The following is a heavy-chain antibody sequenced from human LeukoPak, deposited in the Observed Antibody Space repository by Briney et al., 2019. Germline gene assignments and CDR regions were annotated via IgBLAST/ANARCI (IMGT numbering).Heavy chain of an antibody. J-gene: IGHJ4*02. D-gene: IGHD2-15*01. V-gene: IGHV1-24*01. CDR3: ATDRGTPYCSGGSCLFDY. Sequence: GASVKVSCKASGGTFSSYAISWVRQAPGKGLEWMGGFDPEDGETIYAQKFQGRVTMTEDTSTDTAYMELSSLRSEDTAVYYCATDRGTPYCSGGSCLFDYWGQGTLVTVSS. CDR1: GGTFSSYA. CDR2: FDPEDGET.